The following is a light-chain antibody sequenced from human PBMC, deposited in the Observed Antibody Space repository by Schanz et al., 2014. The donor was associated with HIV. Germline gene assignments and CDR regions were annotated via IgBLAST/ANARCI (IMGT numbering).Light chain of an antibody. Sequence: QSVLTQPPSVSAAPGQRVTISCSGSASNIGHNYVSWFQQFPGTAPKLLIYVTHQRPSEIPDRFSGSKSGTSATLGITGLQTGDEADYYCGTWDSSLSGVVFGGGTKLTVL. CDR2: VTH. CDR3: GTWDSSLSGVV. V-gene: IGLV1-51*01. J-gene: IGLJ2*01. CDR1: ASNIGHNY.